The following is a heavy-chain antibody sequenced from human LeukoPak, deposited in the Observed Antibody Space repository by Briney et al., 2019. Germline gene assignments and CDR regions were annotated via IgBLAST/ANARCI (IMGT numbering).Heavy chain of an antibody. J-gene: IGHJ4*02. CDR3: ARLRVSGSYLYYFDY. CDR1: GGAISSSSYY. CDR2: LSHSGST. Sequence: PSETLSLTCTVSGGAISSSSYYWAWIRQPPGRGLEWLASLSHSGSTYYNPSLKSRVTISVATSKNQFTLKLSSVTAADTAVYYCARLRVSGSYLYYFDYWGQGTLVTVSS. D-gene: IGHD1-26*01. V-gene: IGHV4-39*06.